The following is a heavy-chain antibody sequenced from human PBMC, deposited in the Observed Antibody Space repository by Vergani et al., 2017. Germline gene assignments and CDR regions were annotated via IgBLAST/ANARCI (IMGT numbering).Heavy chain of an antibody. J-gene: IGHJ5*02. V-gene: IGHV3-21*01. D-gene: IGHD3-10*01. Sequence: EVQLVESGGGLVQPGGSLRLSCAASGFTFSSYSMNWVRQAPGKGLEWVSSISSSSSYIYYADSVKGRFTISRDNAKNSLYLQMNSLRAEDTAVYYCARGWFGESGNWFDPWGQGTLVTVSS. CDR1: GFTFSSYS. CDR2: ISSSSSYI. CDR3: ARGWFGESGNWFDP.